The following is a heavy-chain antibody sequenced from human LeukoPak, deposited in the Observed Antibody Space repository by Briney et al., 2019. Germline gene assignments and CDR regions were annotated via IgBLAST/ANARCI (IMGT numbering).Heavy chain of an antibody. Sequence: PGRSLRLSCAASGFTFSSYAMHWVRQAPGKGLEWVAVISYDGSNKYYADSVKGRFTISRDNSKNTLYLQMNSLRAEDTAVYYCARAGSGSYYGSNGPAPFDYWGQGTLVTVSS. D-gene: IGHD1-26*01. CDR2: ISYDGSNK. J-gene: IGHJ4*02. V-gene: IGHV3-30*14. CDR3: ARAGSGSYYGSNGPAPFDY. CDR1: GFTFSSYA.